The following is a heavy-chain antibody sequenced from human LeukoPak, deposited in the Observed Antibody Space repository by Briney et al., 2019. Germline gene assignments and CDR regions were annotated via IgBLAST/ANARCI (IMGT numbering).Heavy chain of an antibody. CDR1: GYTFTGYY. CDR3: ARDSLLWFGELLFDY. J-gene: IGHJ4*02. D-gene: IGHD3-10*01. Sequence: GASVKVSCKASGYTFTGYYMHWVRQAPGQGLEWMGWINPNSGGKNYAQKFQGRVTMTRDTSISTAYMELSRLRSDDTAVYYCARDSLLWFGELLFDYWGQGTLVTVSS. CDR2: INPNSGGK. V-gene: IGHV1-2*02.